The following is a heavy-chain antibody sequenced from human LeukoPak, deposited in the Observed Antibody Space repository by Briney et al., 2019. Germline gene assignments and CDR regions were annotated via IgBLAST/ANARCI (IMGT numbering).Heavy chain of an antibody. V-gene: IGHV4-59*01. CDR2: IYYSGST. CDR3: ARTVAATPKGGYYYGMDV. CDR1: GGSISSYY. J-gene: IGHJ6*02. D-gene: IGHD2-15*01. Sequence: SETLSLTCTVSGGSISSYYWSWIRQPPGKGLEWIGCIYYSGSTNYNPSLKSRVTISVDTSKNQFSLKLSSVTAADTAVYYCARTVAATPKGGYYYGMDVWGQGTTVTVSS.